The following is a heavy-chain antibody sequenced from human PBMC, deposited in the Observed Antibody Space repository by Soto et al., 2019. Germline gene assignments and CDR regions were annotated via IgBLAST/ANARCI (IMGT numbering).Heavy chain of an antibody. Sequence: SETLSLTCAVSGYSISSGYYWGWIRQPPGKGLEWIGSIYHSGSTYYNPSLKSRVTISVDTSKNQFSLKLSSVTAADTAVYHCARVDYDFWGGMDVWGQGTTVTVSS. D-gene: IGHD3-3*01. CDR1: GYSISSGYY. V-gene: IGHV4-38-2*01. CDR3: ARVDYDFWGGMDV. J-gene: IGHJ6*02. CDR2: IYHSGST.